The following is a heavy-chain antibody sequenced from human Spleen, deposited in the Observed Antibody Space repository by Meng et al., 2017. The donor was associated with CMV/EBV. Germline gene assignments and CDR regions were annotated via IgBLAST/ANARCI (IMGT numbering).Heavy chain of an antibody. CDR1: DHTCPNYG. V-gene: IGHV1-18*01. Sequence: KRACKASDHTCPNYGVGWVRQAPGQGLEWLGWNSTSNVNTNYAQNFQGRVTMTKDTSTTTACMELRNLTSDDTAVYYCVGGVGWFDPWGQGTLVTVSS. J-gene: IGHJ5*02. CDR3: VGGVGWFDP. CDR2: NSTSNVNT. D-gene: IGHD3-16*01.